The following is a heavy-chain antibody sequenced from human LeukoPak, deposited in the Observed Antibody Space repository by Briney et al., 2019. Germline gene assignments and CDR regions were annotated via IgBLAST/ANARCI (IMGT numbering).Heavy chain of an antibody. J-gene: IGHJ4*02. CDR3: AKGQHYYDTSGYLSVDH. Sequence: PGGSLRLSCAASGFTFSSYAMTWVRQAPGKGLEWVSVISGSGGSTYYADSVKGRFTISRDNSKNTLYLQMNSLRAEDTAVYYCAKGQHYYDTSGYLSVDHWGQGTLVTVSS. CDR1: GFTFSSYA. D-gene: IGHD3-22*01. V-gene: IGHV3-23*01. CDR2: ISGSGGST.